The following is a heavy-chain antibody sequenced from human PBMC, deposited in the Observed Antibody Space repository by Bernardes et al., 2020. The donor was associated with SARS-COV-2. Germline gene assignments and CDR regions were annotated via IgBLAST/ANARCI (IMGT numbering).Heavy chain of an antibody. CDR2: INDNGNTI. D-gene: IGHD5-12*01. CDR1: GFTFSNCW. CDR3: ARLSGAYRSGVYGMDV. J-gene: IGHJ6*02. V-gene: IGHV3-74*01. Sequence: GGSLRLSCAASGFTFSNCWMHWVRQVPGKGLVWVSRINDNGNTITYADSVKGRFTISRDNTKNTLYLQMNSLRAEDTAVYYCARLSGAYRSGVYGMDVWGQGTTVTVSS.